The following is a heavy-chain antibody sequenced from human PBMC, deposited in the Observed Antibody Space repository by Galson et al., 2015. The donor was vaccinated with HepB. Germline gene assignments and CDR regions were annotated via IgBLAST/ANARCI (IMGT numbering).Heavy chain of an antibody. D-gene: IGHD4-17*01. CDR1: GFTFSSYW. CDR3: ARGRLSDYYGANWYFDL. V-gene: IGHV3-7*03. CDR2: IKQDGSEK. J-gene: IGHJ2*01. Sequence: SLRLSCAASGFTFSSYWMSWVRQAPGKGLEWVANIKQDGSEKYYVDSVKGRFTISRDNAKNSLYLQMNSLRAEDTAVYYCARGRLSDYYGANWYFDLWGRGTLVTVSS.